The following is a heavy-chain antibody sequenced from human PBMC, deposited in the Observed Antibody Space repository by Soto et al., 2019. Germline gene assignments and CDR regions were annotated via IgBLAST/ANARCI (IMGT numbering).Heavy chain of an antibody. J-gene: IGHJ6*02. CDR2: ISYDGSNK. CDR1: GFTFSNNA. V-gene: IGHV3-30-3*01. D-gene: IGHD1-1*01. CDR3: ARGTTTSAFSAMDV. Sequence: QVQLVESGGGVVQPGRSLRLSCAASGFTFSNNAMDWVRQAPGKGLEWVAVISYDGSNKYIAESVKGRFTISRDNSKNTLFLQMNSLRAEDTGVYYCARGTTTSAFSAMDVWGPGTTVTVSS.